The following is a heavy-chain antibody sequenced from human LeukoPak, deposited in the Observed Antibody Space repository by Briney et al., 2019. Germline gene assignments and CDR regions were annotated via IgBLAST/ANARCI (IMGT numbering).Heavy chain of an antibody. J-gene: IGHJ4*02. D-gene: IGHD4-17*01. CDR1: GGSLSRYY. CDR3: ARATQDGDLDY. Sequence: SVTLSLTCAVSGGSLSRYYWSWIPQPPAKGLECIGYIYYNGSTNYNPSLKSRVSISVDTSKNQFSLKLSSVTAADTAVYYCARATQDGDLDYWGQGTLVTVSS. CDR2: IYYNGST. V-gene: IGHV4-59*01.